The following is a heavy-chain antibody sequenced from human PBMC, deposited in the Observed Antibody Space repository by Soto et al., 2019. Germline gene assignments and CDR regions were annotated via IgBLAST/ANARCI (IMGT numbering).Heavy chain of an antibody. CDR3: ARQDCTNGICYTYYYYGMDV. V-gene: IGHV5-10-1*01. CDR1: GYSFTSYW. Sequence: GESLNISCKGSGYSFTSYWISWVRQIPGKGLGWMGSIDPSDSYTNYSPSFQGHVTISADKSISTAYLQWSSLKASDTAMYYCARQDCTNGICYTYYYYGMDVWGQGTTVTVSS. J-gene: IGHJ6*02. D-gene: IGHD2-8*01. CDR2: IDPSDSYT.